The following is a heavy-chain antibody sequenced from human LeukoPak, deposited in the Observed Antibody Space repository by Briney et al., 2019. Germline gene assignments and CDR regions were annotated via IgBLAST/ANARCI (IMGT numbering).Heavy chain of an antibody. CDR3: ARGSGSHFDS. CDR2: INGGGSER. V-gene: IGHV3-7*04. J-gene: IGHJ4*02. Sequence: GGSLRLSCAASGFIFSTYWMNWVRQAPGKGLEWVAGINGGGSERDYVDSVRGRFTNSRDNAKTSLYLQMNSLTAEDTAVYYCARGSGSHFDSWGQGTLVTVSS. D-gene: IGHD3-22*01. CDR1: GFIFSTYW.